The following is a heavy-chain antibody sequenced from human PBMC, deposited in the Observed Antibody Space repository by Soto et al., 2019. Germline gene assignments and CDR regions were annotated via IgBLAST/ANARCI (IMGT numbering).Heavy chain of an antibody. J-gene: IGHJ3*02. Sequence: EASVKVSCKASGFTFTSSAVQWVRQARGQRLEWIGWIVVGSGNTNYAQKFQERVTITRDMSTSTAHMELSSLRSEDTAVYYCAADSYTYYYDSSEDAFDIWGQGTMVTVSS. CDR2: IVVGSGNT. D-gene: IGHD3-22*01. CDR1: GFTFTSSA. CDR3: AADSYTYYYDSSEDAFDI. V-gene: IGHV1-58*01.